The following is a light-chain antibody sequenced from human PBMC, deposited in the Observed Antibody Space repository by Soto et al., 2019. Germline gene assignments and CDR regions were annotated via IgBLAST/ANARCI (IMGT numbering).Light chain of an antibody. J-gene: IGKJ4*02. V-gene: IGKV1-33*01. CDR1: QDIKNY. Sequence: DIQMTQSPSSLSASVGDIVTITCQASQDIKNYLNWYQQKPGKAPNLLIYDASNLKTGVPSRFSGSGSGTHFTFTISSLQPEDIATYYCQHYDHLPPLSFGGGTKVEIK. CDR3: QHYDHLPPLS. CDR2: DAS.